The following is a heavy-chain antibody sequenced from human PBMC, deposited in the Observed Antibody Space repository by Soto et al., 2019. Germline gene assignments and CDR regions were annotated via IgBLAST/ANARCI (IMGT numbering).Heavy chain of an antibody. D-gene: IGHD2-2*01. CDR3: AREYCTSTSCYSFFDP. J-gene: IGHJ5*02. CDR2: INPGTTNT. Sequence: QVQFVQSGAEVKKPGASVKVSCKASGYAFTTYAVHWVRQAPGQRPDWMGWINPGTTNTKYSQKFQGRFTMTRDTSASTAYMELRSLTSSDTAVYYCAREYCTSTSCYSFFDPWGQGPLVTVSS. V-gene: IGHV1-3*01. CDR1: GYAFTTYA.